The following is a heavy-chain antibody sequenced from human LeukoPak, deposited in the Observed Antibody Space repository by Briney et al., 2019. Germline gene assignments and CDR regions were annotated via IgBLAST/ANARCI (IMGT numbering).Heavy chain of an antibody. V-gene: IGHV3-30-3*01. CDR3: ARVKGPYYYYYGMDV. J-gene: IGHJ6*02. CDR1: GFTFSSYA. CDR2: ISYDGSNK. Sequence: PGRSLRLSCAASGFTFSSYAMHWVRQAPGKGLEWVAVISYDGSNKYYADSVKGRFTISRDNSKNTLYLQMNSLRAEDTAVYYCARVKGPYYYYYGMDVWGQGTTVTVSS.